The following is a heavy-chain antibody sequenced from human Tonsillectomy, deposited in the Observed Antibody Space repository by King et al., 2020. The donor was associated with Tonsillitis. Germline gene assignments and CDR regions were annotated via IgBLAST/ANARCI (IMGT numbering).Heavy chain of an antibody. D-gene: IGHD2-8*01. V-gene: IGHV4-34*01. Sequence: VQLQQWGAGLLKPSETLSLTCAVYGGSLSGHYWSWIRQPPGKGLEWIGEINHSVTSTYNPSLKSRVTMSVDTSKNEFSLKLSSVTAADTAIYYCATHTETKIRTFDSWGQGTLVTVSS. CDR1: GGSLSGHY. CDR2: INHSVTS. CDR3: ATHTETKIRTFDS. J-gene: IGHJ4*02.